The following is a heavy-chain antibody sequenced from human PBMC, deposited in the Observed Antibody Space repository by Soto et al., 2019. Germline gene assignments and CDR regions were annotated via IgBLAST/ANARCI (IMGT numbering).Heavy chain of an antibody. J-gene: IGHJ6*02. D-gene: IGHD3-9*01. Sequence: EVQLLESGGGLVQPGGSLRLSCAASGFTFSSYAMSWVRQAPGKGLEWVSAISGSGGSTYYADSVKGRFTITRDNSKNTPYLQMSSLRAEDTAVYYCAKNVGGITIFGGMDAWGQGTTVTVSS. V-gene: IGHV3-23*01. CDR1: GFTFSSYA. CDR2: ISGSGGST. CDR3: AKNVGGITIFGGMDA.